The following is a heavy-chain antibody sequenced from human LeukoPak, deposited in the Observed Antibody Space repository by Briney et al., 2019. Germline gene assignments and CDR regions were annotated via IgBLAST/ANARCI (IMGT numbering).Heavy chain of an antibody. Sequence: PGGSLRLSCAASGFTFTNYGMHWVRQAPGKGLEWVAVISYDGSNKYYADSVKGRITISRDNSKNTLYLQMNSLRAEDTAVYYCAKSYGGYSNLDYWGQGTLVTVSS. CDR1: GFTFTNYG. J-gene: IGHJ4*02. CDR2: ISYDGSNK. CDR3: AKSYGGYSNLDY. V-gene: IGHV3-30*18. D-gene: IGHD4-11*01.